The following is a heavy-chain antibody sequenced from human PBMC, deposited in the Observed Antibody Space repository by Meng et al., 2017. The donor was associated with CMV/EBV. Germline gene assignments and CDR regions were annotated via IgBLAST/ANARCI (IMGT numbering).Heavy chain of an antibody. CDR1: FTFSDYY. D-gene: IGHD3-10*01. CDR2: ISSSGSTI. J-gene: IGHJ5*02. CDR3: AIGVRGVIIGVARWFDP. V-gene: IGHV3-11*01. Sequence: FTFSDYYMIWIRQAPGTGLEWVSYISSSGSTIYYADSVKGRFTISRDNAKNSLYLQTNSLRAEDPAVYYCAIGVRGVIIGVARWFDPWGQGTLVTVSS.